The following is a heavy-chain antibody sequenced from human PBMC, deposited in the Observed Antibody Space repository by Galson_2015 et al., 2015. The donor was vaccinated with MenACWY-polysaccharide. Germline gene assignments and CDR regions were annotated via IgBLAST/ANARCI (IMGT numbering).Heavy chain of an antibody. V-gene: IGHV3-23*01. D-gene: IGHD3-10*02. J-gene: IGHJ4*02. CDR1: GFSFSSRA. CDR2: ISDSGSST. CDR3: ATVRGYLDY. Sequence: SLRLSCAGSGFSFSSRAMTWVRQAPGKGLEWVSDISDSGSSTSYADSVKGRFTISRDNSKNMLYLQVNSLRAEDTAVYYCATVRGYLDYWGQGTLVTVSS.